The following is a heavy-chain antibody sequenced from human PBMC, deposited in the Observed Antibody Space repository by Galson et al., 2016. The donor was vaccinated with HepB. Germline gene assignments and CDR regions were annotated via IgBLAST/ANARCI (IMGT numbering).Heavy chain of an antibody. CDR1: GYSFITYA. CDR3: ARGYYGSGSYYYFFYGMDV. J-gene: IGHJ6*02. Sequence: SVKVSCKASGYSFITYAMHWVRQAPGQRLEWMGWINAGNGDTKYSQKLQGRVTITRDTSASTAYMELSSLRSEDTAVYFCARGYYGSGSYYYFFYGMDVWGQGTTVTVSS. D-gene: IGHD3-10*01. V-gene: IGHV1-3*01. CDR2: INAGNGDT.